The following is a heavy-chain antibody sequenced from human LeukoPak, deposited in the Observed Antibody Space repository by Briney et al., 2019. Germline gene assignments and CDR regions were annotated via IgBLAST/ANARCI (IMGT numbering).Heavy chain of an antibody. CDR1: GYTFTSYG. Sequence: ASVKVSFKASGYTFTSYGISWVRQAPGQGLEWMGWISAYNGNTNYAQKLQGRVTMTRDTSISTAYMELSRLRSDDTAVYYCARVSCSSTSCYLGSAYGMDVWGQGTTVTVSS. V-gene: IGHV1-18*01. J-gene: IGHJ6*02. CDR3: ARVSCSSTSCYLGSAYGMDV. D-gene: IGHD2-2*01. CDR2: ISAYNGNT.